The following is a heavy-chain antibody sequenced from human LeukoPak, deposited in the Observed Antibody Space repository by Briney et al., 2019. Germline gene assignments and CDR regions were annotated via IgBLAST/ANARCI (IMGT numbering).Heavy chain of an antibody. CDR1: GGSISSGSYY. Sequence: SQTLSLTCNVSGGSISSGSYYWSWIRQPPGKGLEWIGYIYYSGSTNYNPSLKSRVTISVDTSKNQFSLKLSSVTAADTAVYYCARGYYFDYWGQGTLVTVSS. V-gene: IGHV4-61*01. CDR3: ARGYYFDY. CDR2: IYYSGST. J-gene: IGHJ4*02.